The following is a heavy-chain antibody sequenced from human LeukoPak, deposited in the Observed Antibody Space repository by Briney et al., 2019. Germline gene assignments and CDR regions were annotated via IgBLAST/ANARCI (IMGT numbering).Heavy chain of an antibody. CDR3: ARDRGIVGATTDY. Sequence: GGSLRLSCAASGFTFSNAWMSWVRQAPGKGLEWVSGINWNGGSTGYADSVKGRFTISRDNAKNSLYLQMNSLRAEDTALYYCARDRGIVGATTDYWGQGTLVTVSS. D-gene: IGHD1-26*01. J-gene: IGHJ4*02. CDR2: INWNGGST. CDR1: GFTFSNAW. V-gene: IGHV3-20*04.